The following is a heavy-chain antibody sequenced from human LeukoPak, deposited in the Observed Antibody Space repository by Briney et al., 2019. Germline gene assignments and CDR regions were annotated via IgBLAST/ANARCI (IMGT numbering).Heavy chain of an antibody. CDR1: GFLLRNYW. CDR3: ARGGGYYPIDY. D-gene: IGHD2-15*01. V-gene: IGHV3-74*01. Sequence: GGSLRLSCVAFGFLLRNYWMYWVRQAPGKGLVWVARSNGDGSNTNYADSVKGRFTISRDTSKNTLYLQVNSLRAEDTAVYYCARGGGYYPIDYWGQGTLVTVSS. CDR2: SNGDGSNT. J-gene: IGHJ4*02.